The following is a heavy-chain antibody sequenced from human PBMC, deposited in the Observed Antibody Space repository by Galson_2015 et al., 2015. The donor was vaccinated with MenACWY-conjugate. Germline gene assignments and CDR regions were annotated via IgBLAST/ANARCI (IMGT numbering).Heavy chain of an antibody. CDR2: IYPPDSDT. D-gene: IGHD3-3*01. CDR1: EYSFSRFW. J-gene: IGHJ4*02. Sequence: QSGAEVKKPGESLKISCKGSEYSFSRFWIGWVRQMPGKGLEWMGLIYPPDSDTRYSPSFQGQVIMSADKSITTTYLQWSSLKASDTAMYYCAIAIYDFWSGYSFDYWGQGTQVTVSS. CDR3: AIAIYDFWSGYSFDY. V-gene: IGHV5-51*01.